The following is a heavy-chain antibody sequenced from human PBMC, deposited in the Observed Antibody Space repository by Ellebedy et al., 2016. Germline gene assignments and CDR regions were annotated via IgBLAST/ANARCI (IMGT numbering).Heavy chain of an antibody. D-gene: IGHD6-13*01. V-gene: IGHV3-30-3*02. Sequence: GGSLRLXCAASGFTFSSYAMHWVRQAPGKGLEWVAVISYDGSNKYYADSVKGRFTISRDNSKNTLSLQMNSLRAEDSAIYYCAKPGYSSSWYRNFDYWGRGTLVTVSS. CDR2: ISYDGSNK. J-gene: IGHJ4*02. CDR1: GFTFSSYA. CDR3: AKPGYSSSWYRNFDY.